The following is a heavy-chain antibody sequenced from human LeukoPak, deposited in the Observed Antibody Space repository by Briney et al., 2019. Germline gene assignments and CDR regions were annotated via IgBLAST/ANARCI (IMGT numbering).Heavy chain of an antibody. CDR2: ISGSGGST. D-gene: IGHD3-9*01. CDR1: GFTFSSYA. V-gene: IGHV3-23*01. J-gene: IGHJ6*03. CDR3: ARVGPQLRYFDWLLYSGYYYYMDV. Sequence: GGSLRLSCAASGFTFSSYATSWVRQAPGKGLEWVSAISGSGGSTYYADSVKGRFTISRDNSKNTLYLQMNSLRAEDTAVYYCARVGPQLRYFDWLLYSGYYYYMDVWGKGTTVTVSS.